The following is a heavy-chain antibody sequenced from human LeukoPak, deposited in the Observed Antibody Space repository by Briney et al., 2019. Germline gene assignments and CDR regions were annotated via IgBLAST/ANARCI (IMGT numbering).Heavy chain of an antibody. CDR1: GGSFSGYY. V-gene: IGHV4-34*01. Sequence: SETLSLTCAVYGGSFSGYYWSWIRHPPGKGLEWIGEINHSGSTNYNPSLKSRVTISVDTSKNQFSLKLSSVTAADTAVYYCARHVITYYYDSSGYLKLDYFDYWGQGTLVTVSS. CDR3: ARHVITYYYDSSGYLKLDYFDY. CDR2: INHSGST. J-gene: IGHJ4*02. D-gene: IGHD3-22*01.